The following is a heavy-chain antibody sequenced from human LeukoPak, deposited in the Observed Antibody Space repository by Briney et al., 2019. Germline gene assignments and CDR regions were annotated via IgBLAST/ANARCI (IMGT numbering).Heavy chain of an antibody. V-gene: IGHV3-30*02. Sequence: GGSLRLSCAASGFTFSDYGMHWVRQAPGKGLEWVAFIWDEGSNIYYADSVKGRFTISSAKSKTTPHLQMNIHRAEAKASSYFARVGSGWYGIVYWVRGSLVTVSP. CDR1: GFTFSDYG. J-gene: IGHJ4*02. CDR2: IWDEGSNI. D-gene: IGHD6-19*01. CDR3: ARVGSGWYGIVY.